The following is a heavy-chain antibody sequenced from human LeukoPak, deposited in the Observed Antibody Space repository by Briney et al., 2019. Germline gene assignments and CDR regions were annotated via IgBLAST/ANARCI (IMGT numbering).Heavy chain of an antibody. CDR3: AKGLSGYSYSY. Sequence: PGGSLRLSCAASGFTFDDYAMHWVRQAPGKGLEWVSGISWNSGSIGYADSVKGRFTISRDNAKNSLYLQMNSLRDEDTALYYCAKGLSGYSYSYWGQGTLVTVSS. D-gene: IGHD5-18*01. V-gene: IGHV3-9*01. J-gene: IGHJ4*02. CDR2: ISWNSGSI. CDR1: GFTFDDYA.